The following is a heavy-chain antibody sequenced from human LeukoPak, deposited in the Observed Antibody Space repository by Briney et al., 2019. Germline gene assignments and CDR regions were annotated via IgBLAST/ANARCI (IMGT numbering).Heavy chain of an antibody. Sequence: GGSLRLSCAASGFTFSAYWMHWVRQVPGKGLVWVSRINNDGTATFFADSVKGRFTISRDNAKNTLYLQMDSLRAEDTAVYYCARTDRTGALGRFRMRSDAFDIWGQGTMVTVSS. D-gene: IGHD3-3*01. CDR1: GFTFSAYW. CDR2: INNDGTAT. J-gene: IGHJ3*02. V-gene: IGHV3-74*01. CDR3: ARTDRTGALGRFRMRSDAFDI.